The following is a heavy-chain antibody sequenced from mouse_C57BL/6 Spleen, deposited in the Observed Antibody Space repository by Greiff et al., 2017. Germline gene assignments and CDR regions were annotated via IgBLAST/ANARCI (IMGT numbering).Heavy chain of an antibody. CDR3: ARLGTGPFDY. Sequence: EVKVVESGGGLVKPGGSLKLSCAASGFTFSSYTMSWVRQTPEKRLEWVATISGGGGNTYYPDSVKGRFTISRDNAKNTLYLQMSSLGSEDTALYYCARLGTGPFDYWGQGTTLTVSS. CDR2: ISGGGGNT. CDR1: GFTFSSYT. D-gene: IGHD4-1*01. J-gene: IGHJ2*01. V-gene: IGHV5-9*01.